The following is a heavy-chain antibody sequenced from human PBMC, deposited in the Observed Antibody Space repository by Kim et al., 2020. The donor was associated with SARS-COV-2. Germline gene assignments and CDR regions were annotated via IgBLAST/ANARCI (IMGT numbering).Heavy chain of an antibody. J-gene: IGHJ5*02. CDR3: ANYGSGSYYRDNWFDP. CDR2: ISGSGGST. Sequence: GGSLRLSCAASGFTFSSYAMSWVRQAPGKGLEWVSAISGSGGSTYYADSVKGRFTISRDNSKNTLYLQMNSLRAEDTAVYYCANYGSGSYYRDNWFDPWGQGTLVTVSS. CDR1: GFTFSSYA. D-gene: IGHD3-10*01. V-gene: IGHV3-23*01.